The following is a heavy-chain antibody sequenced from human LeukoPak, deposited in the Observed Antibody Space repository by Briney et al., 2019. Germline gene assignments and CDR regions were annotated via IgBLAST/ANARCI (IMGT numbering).Heavy chain of an antibody. CDR2: IYHSGNT. D-gene: IGHD1-1*01. J-gene: IGHJ4*02. Sequence: SETLSLTCTVSGYSISSGYLWAWIRQAPGKGLEWIGSIYHSGNTYYNPSLKSRVTISVDTSKNQFSLKLSSVTAADTAVYYCAQDTTTGVLKSWGQGTLVTVSS. CDR1: GYSISSGYL. V-gene: IGHV4-38-2*02. CDR3: AQDTTTGVLKS.